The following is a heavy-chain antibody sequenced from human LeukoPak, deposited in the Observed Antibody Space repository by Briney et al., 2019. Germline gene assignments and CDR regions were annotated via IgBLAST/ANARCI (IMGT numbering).Heavy chain of an antibody. V-gene: IGHV3-20*04. D-gene: IGHD6-19*01. CDR3: ARWLTNIGWFPANY. CDR1: GFKFDDYG. J-gene: IGHJ4*02. Sequence: SGGSLRLSCAASGFKFDDYGMSWVRQGPGKGLEWVSGMNWNGKSIGYADSVQGRFTISRDNAKNLLYLQMNSLRVEDTALYYCARWLTNIGWFPANYWGQGTLVTVSS. CDR2: MNWNGKSI.